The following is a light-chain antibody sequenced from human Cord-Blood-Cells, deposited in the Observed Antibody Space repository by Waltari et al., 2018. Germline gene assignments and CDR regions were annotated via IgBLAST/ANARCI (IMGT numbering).Light chain of an antibody. CDR1: QSISSW. CDR2: DDS. J-gene: IGKJ2*01. V-gene: IGKV1-5*01. Sequence: QMTPFPSTLSASVGDRVTITCRASQSISSWLAWYQQKPGKAPKLLIYDDSSLESGVPSRFSGSGAGTEFTLIISSLQPDDFATYYCQQYNSYSPYTFGQGTKLEIK. CDR3: QQYNSYSPYT.